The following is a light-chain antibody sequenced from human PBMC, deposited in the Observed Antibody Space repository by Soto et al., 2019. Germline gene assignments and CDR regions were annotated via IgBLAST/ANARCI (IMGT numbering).Light chain of an antibody. CDR1: SSDLGSYNL. V-gene: IGLV2-23*01. CDR3: CSFAGSDTVI. J-gene: IGLJ2*01. CDR2: EGS. Sequence: QSVLTQPASVSGSPGQSITISCTGTSSDLGSYNLVSWYQQHPGKPPKLLIYEGSKRPSGVSDRFSGSKSGNMASLTISGLQAEDEADSYCCSFAGSDTVIFGGGTKLTVL.